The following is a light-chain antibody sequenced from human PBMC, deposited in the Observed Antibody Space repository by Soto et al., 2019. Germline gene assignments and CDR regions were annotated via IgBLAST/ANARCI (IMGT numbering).Light chain of an antibody. Sequence: EIVMTQSPGTLSLSPGERATLSCRASQIVSSHYLAWYQQKPGQAPRLLIYGASSRATGIPDRFSGSGSGTDFTLTIRRLEPEDFAVYYCQQYGSSYPWTFGQGTKVDI. CDR3: QQYGSSYPWT. J-gene: IGKJ1*01. CDR2: GAS. V-gene: IGKV3-20*01. CDR1: QIVSSHY.